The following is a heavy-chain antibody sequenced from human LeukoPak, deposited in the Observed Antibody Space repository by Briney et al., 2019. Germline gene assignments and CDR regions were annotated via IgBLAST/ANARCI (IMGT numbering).Heavy chain of an antibody. D-gene: IGHD6-19*01. J-gene: IGHJ5*02. V-gene: IGHV1-18*01. CDR2: ISAHNGNT. Sequence: ASVSVSCKSSVHTFTIYGISWARQAPGQGLEWMGWISAHNGNTNYAQKLQGRVTMTTDTSTSTAYMELRSLRSDDTAVYYCARATAGYSSGWYGWARVWFDPWGQGPLVTVSP. CDR3: ARATAGYSSGWYGWARVWFDP. CDR1: VHTFTIYG.